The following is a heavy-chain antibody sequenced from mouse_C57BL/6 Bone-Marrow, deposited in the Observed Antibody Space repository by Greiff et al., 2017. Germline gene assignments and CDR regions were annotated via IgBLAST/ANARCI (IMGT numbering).Heavy chain of an antibody. CDR2: IDPSDSYT. J-gene: IGHJ4*01. CDR3: ARRRLLRGYAMDY. Sequence: QVQLQQPGAELVMPGASVKLSCKASGYTFTSYWMHWVKQRPGQGLEWIGEIDPSDSYTNYNQKFKGKSTLTVDKSSSTAYMQLSSLTSEDSAVYYCARRRLLRGYAMDYWGQGTSVTVSS. V-gene: IGHV1-69*01. D-gene: IGHD2-3*01. CDR1: GYTFTSYW.